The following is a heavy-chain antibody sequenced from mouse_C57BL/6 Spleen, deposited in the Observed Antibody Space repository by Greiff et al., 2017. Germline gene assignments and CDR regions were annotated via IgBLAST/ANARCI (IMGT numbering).Heavy chain of an antibody. Sequence: VQLQQSGAELVRPGASVKLSCKASGYTFTDYYINWVKQRPGQGLEWIARIYPGSGNTYYNEKFKGKATLTAEKSSSTAYMQLSSLTSEDSAVYFCARRAGSSPGYWYFDVWGTGTTVTVSS. D-gene: IGHD1-1*01. CDR1: GYTFTDYY. CDR2: IYPGSGNT. J-gene: IGHJ1*03. CDR3: ARRAGSSPGYWYFDV. V-gene: IGHV1-76*01.